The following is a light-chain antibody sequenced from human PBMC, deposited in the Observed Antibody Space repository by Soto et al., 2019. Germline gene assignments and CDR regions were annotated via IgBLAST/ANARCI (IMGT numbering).Light chain of an antibody. Sequence: EIVLTQSPGTLSLSPGERATLSCRASQSVSSSYLAWYQQKPGQAPRLLIYGASSRATGIPVRFSGRGSGTAFTLTIDRRGPEDFAVYYCQQYGSSPRTFGQGTKVEIK. CDR3: QQYGSSPRT. CDR2: GAS. V-gene: IGKV3-20*01. CDR1: QSVSSSY. J-gene: IGKJ1*01.